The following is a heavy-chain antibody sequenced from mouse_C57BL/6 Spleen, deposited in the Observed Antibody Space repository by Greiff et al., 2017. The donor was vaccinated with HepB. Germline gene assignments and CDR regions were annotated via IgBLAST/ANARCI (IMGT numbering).Heavy chain of an antibody. CDR3: ARRKDGYPYYFDY. Sequence: VQLQQSGAELVRPGTSVKLSCKASGYTFTSYWMHWVKQRPGQGLEWIGVIDPSDSYTNYNQKFKGKATLTVDTSSSTAYMQLSSLTSEDSAVYYCARRKDGYPYYFDYWGQGTTLTVSS. V-gene: IGHV1-59*01. CDR1: GYTFTSYW. CDR2: IDPSDSYT. J-gene: IGHJ2*01. D-gene: IGHD2-3*01.